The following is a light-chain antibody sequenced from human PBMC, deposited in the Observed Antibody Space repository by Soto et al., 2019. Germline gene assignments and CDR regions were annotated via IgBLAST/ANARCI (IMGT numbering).Light chain of an antibody. Sequence: EIVLTQSPGTLSLSQGERATLSCRASQSITSSYLVWYQQKPGQAPRLLIYGASNRATGIPDRFSGSGSGTDFTLTISRLEPEDFAVYYCQQYGSSPPITFGQGTRLEI. CDR1: QSITSSY. V-gene: IGKV3-20*01. J-gene: IGKJ5*01. CDR3: QQYGSSPPIT. CDR2: GAS.